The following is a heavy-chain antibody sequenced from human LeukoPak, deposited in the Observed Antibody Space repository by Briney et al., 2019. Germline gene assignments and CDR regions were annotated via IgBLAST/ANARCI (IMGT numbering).Heavy chain of an antibody. CDR3: AKDADTLTYDILTAYYNVAPNNWFDP. V-gene: IGHV3-23*01. CDR1: GFTFSSYS. J-gene: IGHJ5*02. CDR2: ISGSGGSC. Sequence: GGSLRLSCAASGFTFSSYSMSWVGQAPWKGLKWGSAISGSGGSCYNADSVKGRFTISRDNSKNTLYLQMNTLRAEDKAVYHCAKDADTLTYDILTAYYNVAPNNWFDPWGPGTLVTVDS. D-gene: IGHD3-9*01.